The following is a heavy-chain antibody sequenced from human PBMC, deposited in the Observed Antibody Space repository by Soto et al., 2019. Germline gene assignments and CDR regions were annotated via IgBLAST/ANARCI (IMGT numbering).Heavy chain of an antibody. CDR1: GFAFSMHS. CDR2: ISRDGRST. V-gene: IGHV3-64D*08. D-gene: IGHD3-22*01. J-gene: IGHJ4*02. CDR3: VKEANPFINTLVVLIFDY. Sequence: GGSLRLSCSASGFAFSMHSMHWVRQTPGKALEYVSAISRDGRSTFYADSVKGRFTISRDNSKNTLYLRMNSLRSDDTAVYYCVKEANPFINTLVVLIFDYWGQGTQVTVSS.